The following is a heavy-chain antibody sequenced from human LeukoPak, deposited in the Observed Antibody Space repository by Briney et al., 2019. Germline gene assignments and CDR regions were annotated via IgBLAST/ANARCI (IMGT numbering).Heavy chain of an antibody. J-gene: IGHJ4*02. V-gene: IGHV3-74*01. CDR2: IRGDGSMT. Sequence: GGSLRLSCAASGFTFSAYWMHWVRQAPGKGLVWVSRIRGDGSMTNYADSVKGRFIISRDNAKNTLYLQMNSLRLEDAAVYYCARENLAAAADYWGQGTVVTVSS. CDR3: ARENLAAAADY. D-gene: IGHD6-25*01. CDR1: GFTFSAYW.